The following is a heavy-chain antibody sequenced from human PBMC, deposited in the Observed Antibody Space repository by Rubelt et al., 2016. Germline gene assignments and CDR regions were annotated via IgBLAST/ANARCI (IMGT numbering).Heavy chain of an antibody. CDR2: ISGSGGST. CDR3: AKPPLRDRESQLLLVPNH. Sequence: EVQLVESGGGLVQPGGSLRLSCAASGFTFSSYEMNWVRQAPGKGLEWVAAISGSGGSTFYADSVKGRFTISRDNSKNTLYLQMNSLRVGGTAVDYCAKPPLRDRESQLLLVPNHWGQGTLVTVSS. CDR1: GFTFSSYE. J-gene: IGHJ5*02. D-gene: IGHD2-2*01. V-gene: IGHV3-23*04.